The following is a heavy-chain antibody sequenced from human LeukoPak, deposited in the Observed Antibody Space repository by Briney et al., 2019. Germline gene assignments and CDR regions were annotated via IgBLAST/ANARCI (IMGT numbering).Heavy chain of an antibody. CDR3: ARGVSGYQGYYNMDV. Sequence: SVKVSCKASGGTFSSYAISWVRQAPGQGLEWMGGIIPIFGTANYAQKFQGRVTVTTDESTSTAYMELSSLRSEDTAVYYCARGVSGYQGYYNMDVWDKGTTVTVSS. D-gene: IGHD3-22*01. CDR1: GGTFSSYA. J-gene: IGHJ6*03. V-gene: IGHV1-69*05. CDR2: IIPIFGTA.